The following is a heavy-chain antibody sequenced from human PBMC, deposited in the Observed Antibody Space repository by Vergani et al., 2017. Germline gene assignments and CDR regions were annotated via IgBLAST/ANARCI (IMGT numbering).Heavy chain of an antibody. Sequence: QVQLVQSGAEVKKPGASVKVSCKASGYTFTSYDINWVRQATGQGLEWMGWMNPNSGNTGYAQKFQGRVTMTRNTSISTAYMELSSLRSEDTAVYYCARGEVGQWLVPSAYAFDIWGQGTMVTVSS. J-gene: IGHJ3*02. V-gene: IGHV1-8*01. CDR2: MNPNSGNT. CDR1: GYTFTSYD. D-gene: IGHD6-19*01. CDR3: ARGEVGQWLVPSAYAFDI.